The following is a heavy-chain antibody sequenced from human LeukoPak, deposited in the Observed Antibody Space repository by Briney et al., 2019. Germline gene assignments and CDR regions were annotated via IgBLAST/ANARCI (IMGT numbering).Heavy chain of an antibody. CDR2: IKEDGGEK. V-gene: IGHV3-7*01. D-gene: IGHD1-1*01. CDR3: ARYHWNDVAY. CDR1: GFTFSDYW. Sequence: GGSLRLSCAASGFTFSDYWMNWVRQAPGKGLEWVANIKEDGGEKYYVDSVRGRFTISRDNAKNSLYLQMNSLRAEDSAVYYCARYHWNDVAYWGQGTLVTVSS. J-gene: IGHJ4*02.